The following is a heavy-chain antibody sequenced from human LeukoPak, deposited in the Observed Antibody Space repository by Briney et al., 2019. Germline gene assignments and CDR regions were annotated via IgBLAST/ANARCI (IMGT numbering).Heavy chain of an antibody. J-gene: IGHJ5*02. V-gene: IGHV1-46*01. CDR3: AKSQGLGYNWFDP. CDR1: GYTFTGYY. D-gene: IGHD6-25*01. CDR2: INPSGGST. Sequence: ASVKVSCKASGYTFTGYYMHWVRQAPGQGLEWMGIINPSGGSTSYAQKFQGRVTMTRDTSTSTVYMELSSLRSEDTAVYYCAKSQGLGYNWFDPWGQGTLVTVSS.